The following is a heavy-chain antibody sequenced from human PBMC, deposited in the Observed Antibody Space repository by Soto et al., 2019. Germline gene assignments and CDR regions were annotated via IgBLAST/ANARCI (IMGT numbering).Heavy chain of an antibody. CDR1: GGSFSGYY. CDR3: ARGTGVGPAATYIYFDY. D-gene: IGHD2-2*01. J-gene: IGHJ4*02. V-gene: IGHV4-34*01. Sequence: LSLTCAVYGGSFSGYYWSWIRQPPGKGLEWIGEINHSGSTNYNPSLKSRVTISIDTSKNQFSLKLSSVTAADTAVYYCARGTGVGPAATYIYFDYWGQGTLVTVSS. CDR2: INHSGST.